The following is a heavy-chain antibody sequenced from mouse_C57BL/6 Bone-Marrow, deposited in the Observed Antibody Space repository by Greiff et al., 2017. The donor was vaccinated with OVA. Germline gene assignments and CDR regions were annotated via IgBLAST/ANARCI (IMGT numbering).Heavy chain of an antibody. CDR1: GFTFSSYG. Sequence: EVKLVESGGDLVKPGGSLKLSCAASGFTFSSYGMSWVRQTPDKRLEWVATISSGGSYTYYPDSVKGRFTISRDNAKNSLYLQRSSLKSEDTAMYYCARRGITTVFDYWGQGTTLTVSS. CDR2: ISSGGSYT. J-gene: IGHJ2*01. CDR3: ARRGITTVFDY. V-gene: IGHV5-6*02. D-gene: IGHD1-1*01.